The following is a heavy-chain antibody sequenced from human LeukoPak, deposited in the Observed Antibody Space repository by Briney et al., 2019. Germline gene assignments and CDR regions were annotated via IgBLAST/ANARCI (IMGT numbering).Heavy chain of an antibody. J-gene: IGHJ4*02. Sequence: GGSLRLSCAATGFTFSTYGMTWVRQAPGKGLEWVSGISGSGDTTYYADSVKGRFTISRDNSKNTLYLQMNSLRAEDTAVYYCAKVFRRYCSSTSCYVDYWGQGTLVTVSS. CDR2: ISGSGDTT. CDR3: AKVFRRYCSSTSCYVDY. D-gene: IGHD2-2*01. V-gene: IGHV3-23*01. CDR1: GFTFSTYG.